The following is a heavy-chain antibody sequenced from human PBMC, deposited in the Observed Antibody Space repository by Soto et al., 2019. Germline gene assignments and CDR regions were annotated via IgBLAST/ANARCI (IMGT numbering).Heavy chain of an antibody. CDR3: AKSPRGEMATD. Sequence: QVQLVQSGGEVKKPGASMTVSCKASGYTFINYHITWVRQAPGQGLEWMAWINTYNGMTDYAQRFQGRVTMTRDISTSTAYMELRNLGSDDTAVYFCAKSPRGEMATDWGQGTLVTVSS. V-gene: IGHV1-18*01. CDR2: INTYNGMT. D-gene: IGHD5-12*01. J-gene: IGHJ4*02. CDR1: GYTFINYH.